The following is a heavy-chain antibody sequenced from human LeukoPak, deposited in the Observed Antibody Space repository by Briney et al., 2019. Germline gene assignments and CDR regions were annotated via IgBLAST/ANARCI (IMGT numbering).Heavy chain of an antibody. Sequence: SETLSLTCAVYGGSFSGYYWSWIRQPPGKGLEWIGEINHSGSTNYNPSLKSRVTISVDTSKNQFSLKPSSVTAADTAVYYCAKRYCSSTSCPSSFDYWGQGTLVTVSS. D-gene: IGHD2-2*01. J-gene: IGHJ4*02. CDR1: GGSFSGYY. V-gene: IGHV4-34*01. CDR3: AKRYCSSTSCPSSFDY. CDR2: INHSGST.